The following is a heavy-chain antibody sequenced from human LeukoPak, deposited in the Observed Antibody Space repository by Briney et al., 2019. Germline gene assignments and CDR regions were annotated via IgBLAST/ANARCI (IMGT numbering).Heavy chain of an antibody. CDR1: GYTFTDYY. J-gene: IGHJ4*02. Sequence: ASVKVSCKTSGYTFTDYYIQWMRQAPGQGLEWMGWINPNNGGTNFAQKFQGRVTMTRDTSISTAYMELSRLRSDDTAVYYCARIRIPTALDYWGQGTLVTVSS. V-gene: IGHV1-2*02. CDR2: INPNNGGT. CDR3: ARIRIPTALDY. D-gene: IGHD2-15*01.